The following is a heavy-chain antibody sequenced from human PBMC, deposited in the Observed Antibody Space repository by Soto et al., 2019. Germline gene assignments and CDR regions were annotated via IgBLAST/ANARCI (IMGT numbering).Heavy chain of an antibody. V-gene: IGHV3-21*06. CDR1: GFTFSDEN. Sequence: GGSLRLSCSASGFTFSDENMSWVRQVPGKGLEWVSGISGGGSYIFYADSVQGRFSISRDNPKNSLFLEMNSLRVEDTAVYYCARDSDCHSTSCFFPPHVWGQGTKVTVSS. J-gene: IGHJ6*02. CDR3: ARDSDCHSTSCFFPPHV. D-gene: IGHD2-2*01. CDR2: ISGGGSYI.